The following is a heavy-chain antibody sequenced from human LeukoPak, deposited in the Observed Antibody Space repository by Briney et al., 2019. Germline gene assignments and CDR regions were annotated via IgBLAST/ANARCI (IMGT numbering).Heavy chain of an antibody. D-gene: IGHD6-19*01. CDR3: ARYSSGWYGGFDY. Sequence: SETLSLTCTVSGGSISSYYWSWIRQPPGKGLEWIEYIYYSGSTNYNPSLKSRVTISVDTSKNQFSLKLSSVTAAGTAVYYCARYSSGWYGGFDYWGQGTLVTVSS. V-gene: IGHV4-59*01. CDR1: GGSISSYY. J-gene: IGHJ4*02. CDR2: IYYSGST.